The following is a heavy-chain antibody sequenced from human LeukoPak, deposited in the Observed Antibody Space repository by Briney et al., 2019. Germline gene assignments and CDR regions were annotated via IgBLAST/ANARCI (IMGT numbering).Heavy chain of an antibody. D-gene: IGHD6-19*01. Sequence: GASVKVSCKASGYTFTSYGISWVRQAPGQGLEWMGWISAYNGNTNYAQKLQGRVTTTTDTSTSTAYMELRSLRSDDTAVYYCARDFARISQWLGGRIFDYWGQGTLVTVSS. V-gene: IGHV1-18*01. CDR2: ISAYNGNT. CDR1: GYTFTSYG. J-gene: IGHJ4*02. CDR3: ARDFARISQWLGGRIFDY.